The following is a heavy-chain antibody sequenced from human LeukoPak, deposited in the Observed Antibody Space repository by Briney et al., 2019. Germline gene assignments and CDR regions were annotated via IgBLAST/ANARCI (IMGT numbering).Heavy chain of an antibody. CDR1: GGTFSSYA. CDR2: IIPIFGTA. V-gene: IGHV1-69*05. D-gene: IGHD3-22*01. CDR3: ATGGRDSSGYYLDAFDI. Sequence: SVKVSCKASGGTFSSYAISWVRQAPGQGLEWMGGIIPIFGTANYAQKFQGRVTITTDESTSTAYMELSSLGSEDTAVYYCATGGRDSSGYYLDAFDIWGQGTMVTVSS. J-gene: IGHJ3*02.